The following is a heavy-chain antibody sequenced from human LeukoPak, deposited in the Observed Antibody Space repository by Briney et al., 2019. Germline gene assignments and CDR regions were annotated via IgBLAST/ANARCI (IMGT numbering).Heavy chain of an antibody. D-gene: IGHD5-12*01. CDR3: ALNLGRVATRTYLDY. CDR1: GFTFSSSA. J-gene: IGHJ4*02. V-gene: IGHV3-23*01. Sequence: GGSLRLSCAASGFTFSSSAMTWVRQSPRKGLEWVSTISASGGGTFFADSVKGRFTISRDNSKNTLYLHMNSLRAEDTAVYYCALNLGRVATRTYLDYWGQGTLVTVSS. CDR2: ISASGGGT.